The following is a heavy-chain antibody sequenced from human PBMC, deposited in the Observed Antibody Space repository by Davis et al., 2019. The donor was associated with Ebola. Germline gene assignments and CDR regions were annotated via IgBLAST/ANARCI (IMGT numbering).Heavy chain of an antibody. CDR3: ARNAKNLVWFGESSPSLDP. Sequence: ASVKVSCKASGYTFTNYGITWVRQAPGQGLEWMGWINPHTGNTNYAQNVQGRVIMTSDTATTTAYMEVGSLRSDDTAVYYCARNAKNLVWFGESSPSLDPWGQGTLVTVSS. V-gene: IGHV1-18*04. D-gene: IGHD3-10*01. CDR2: INPHTGNT. J-gene: IGHJ5*02. CDR1: GYTFTNYG.